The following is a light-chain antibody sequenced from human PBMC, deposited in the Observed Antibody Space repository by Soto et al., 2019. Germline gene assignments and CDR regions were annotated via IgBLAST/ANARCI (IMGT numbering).Light chain of an antibody. CDR3: AAWDDNLNGLYV. Sequence: QSVLTQPPSASGTPGQRVTTSCSGSSSNIGSNTVSWYQQLPGTAPKLLMYSDNQRPSGVPDRFSGSKSGTSAFLAISGLQSDDEADYYCAAWDDNLNGLYVFGTGTKVTVL. J-gene: IGLJ1*01. V-gene: IGLV1-44*01. CDR1: SSNIGSNT. CDR2: SDN.